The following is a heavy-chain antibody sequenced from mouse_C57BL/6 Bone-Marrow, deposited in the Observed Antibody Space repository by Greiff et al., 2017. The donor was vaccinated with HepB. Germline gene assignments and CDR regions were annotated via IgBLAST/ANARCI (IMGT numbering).Heavy chain of an antibody. CDR2: IDPYDSYT. Sequence: SGAELVKPGASVKLSCKASGYTFTSYWMQWVKQRPGQGLEWIGEIDPYDSYTNYNQKFKGKATLTVDTSSSTAYMQLSSLTSGDSAVYYCARWGAFYAMDYWGQGTSVTVSS. CDR3: ARWGAFYAMDY. V-gene: IGHV1-50*01. J-gene: IGHJ4*01. CDR1: GYTFTSYW.